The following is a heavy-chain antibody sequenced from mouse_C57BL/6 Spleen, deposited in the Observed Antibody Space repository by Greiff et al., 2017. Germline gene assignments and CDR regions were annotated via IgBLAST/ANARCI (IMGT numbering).Heavy chain of an antibody. CDR3: ARDRYYGSSYKTYYFDY. J-gene: IGHJ2*01. V-gene: IGHV5-4*01. D-gene: IGHD1-1*01. Sequence: EVQLVESGGGLVKPGGSLKLSCAASGFTFSSYAMSWVRQTPEKRLEWVATISDGGSYTYYPDNVKGRFTISRDNANNNLYLQMSHLKSEDTAMYYCARDRYYGSSYKTYYFDYWGQGTTLTVSS. CDR1: GFTFSSYA. CDR2: ISDGGSYT.